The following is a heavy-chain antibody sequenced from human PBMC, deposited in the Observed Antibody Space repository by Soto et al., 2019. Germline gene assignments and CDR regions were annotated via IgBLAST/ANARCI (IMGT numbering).Heavy chain of an antibody. D-gene: IGHD1-26*01. J-gene: IGHJ4*02. V-gene: IGHV3-23*01. CDR3: ARRGSGSYYDY. CDR2: ISGSGDST. Sequence: GGSLRLSCAASGFTFILYAMRWVRQAPGKGLEWVSAISGSGDSTYYADSVKGRFTISRDNSKNTLYLQMNSLRAEDTAVYYCARRGSGSYYDYWGQGPLVTAPQ. CDR1: GFTFILYA.